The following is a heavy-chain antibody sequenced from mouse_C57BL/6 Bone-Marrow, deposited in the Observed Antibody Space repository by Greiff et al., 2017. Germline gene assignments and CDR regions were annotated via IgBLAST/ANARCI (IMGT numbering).Heavy chain of an antibody. Sequence: VQLQQSGPELVKPGASVKISCKASGYAFSSSWMNWVKQRPGKGLEWIGRIYPGDGDTNYNGKFKGKATLTAAKSSSTAYMQLSSLTSEDSAVYFCARSLPYYGSSNWYFDVWGTGTTVTVSS. CDR1: GYAFSSSW. CDR2: IYPGDGDT. D-gene: IGHD1-1*01. V-gene: IGHV1-82*01. J-gene: IGHJ1*03. CDR3: ARSLPYYGSSNWYFDV.